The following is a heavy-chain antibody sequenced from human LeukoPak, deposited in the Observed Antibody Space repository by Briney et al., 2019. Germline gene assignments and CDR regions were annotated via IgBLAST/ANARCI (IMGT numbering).Heavy chain of an antibody. V-gene: IGHV4-34*01. CDR2: INHSGST. Sequence: SETLSLTCAVYGGSFSGYYWSWMRQPPGKGLEWIGEINHSGSTNYNPSLKSRVTISVDTSKNQFSLKLSSVTAADTAVYYCARARSYYDFWSSPPPVDVWGKGTTVTVSS. J-gene: IGHJ6*04. D-gene: IGHD3-3*01. CDR1: GGSFSGYY. CDR3: ARARSYYDFWSSPPPVDV.